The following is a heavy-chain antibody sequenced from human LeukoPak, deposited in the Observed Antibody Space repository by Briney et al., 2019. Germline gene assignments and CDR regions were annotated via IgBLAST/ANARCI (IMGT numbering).Heavy chain of an antibody. Sequence: GGSLRLSCTASGFTFSSYGMHWVRQAPGKGLEWVAIIPYDGSNEHYADSVKGRFTISRDNSRNTLYLQMNSLRAEDTAVYYCAKDRYSSSWYKREGLFDYWGQGTLVTVSS. J-gene: IGHJ4*02. CDR3: AKDRYSSSWYKREGLFDY. V-gene: IGHV3-30*18. D-gene: IGHD6-13*01. CDR1: GFTFSSYG. CDR2: IPYDGSNE.